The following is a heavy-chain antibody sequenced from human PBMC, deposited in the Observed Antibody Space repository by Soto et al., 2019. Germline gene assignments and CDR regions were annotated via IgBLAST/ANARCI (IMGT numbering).Heavy chain of an antibody. CDR1: GGSISSGGYY. CDR3: ARMYCSGGSCYPDY. Sequence: QVQLQESGPGLVKPSQTLSLTCTVSGGSISSGGYYWSWIRQHPGKGLEWIGYIYYSGSTYYNPSLKSRVTKSVDTSKNQFSLKLSSVTAADTAVYYCARMYCSGGSCYPDYWGQGTLVTVSS. J-gene: IGHJ4*02. V-gene: IGHV4-31*03. CDR2: IYYSGST. D-gene: IGHD2-15*01.